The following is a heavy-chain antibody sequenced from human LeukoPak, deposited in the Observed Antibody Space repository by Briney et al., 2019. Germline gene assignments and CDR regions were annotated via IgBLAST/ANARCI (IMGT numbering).Heavy chain of an antibody. V-gene: IGHV3-74*01. CDR1: AFTFSSYW. CDR3: ASLEYSSSLFYYYYMDV. CDR2: IKGDESSI. D-gene: IGHD6-6*01. J-gene: IGHJ6*03. Sequence: GGSLRLSCAASAFTFSSYWMHWVRQAPGKGLEWVSRIKGDESSINYADSVEGRFTISRDNAKNTVYLQMNGLRAEDTAVYYCASLEYSSSLFYYYYMDVWGKGTTVTVSS.